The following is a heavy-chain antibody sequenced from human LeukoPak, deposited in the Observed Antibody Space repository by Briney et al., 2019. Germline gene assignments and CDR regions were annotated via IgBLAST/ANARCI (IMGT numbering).Heavy chain of an antibody. Sequence: PGGSLRLSCAASGFTFSSYAMHWVRQAPGKGLVWVSRINGDGSSTTYADSVKGRFTISRDNSKSTLYLQMNSLRAEDTAVYYCAKRGIAAAFFRTNYYYYYMDVWGKGTTVTVSS. J-gene: IGHJ6*03. D-gene: IGHD6-13*01. CDR3: AKRGIAAAFFRTNYYYYYMDV. V-gene: IGHV3-74*01. CDR2: INGDGSST. CDR1: GFTFSSYA.